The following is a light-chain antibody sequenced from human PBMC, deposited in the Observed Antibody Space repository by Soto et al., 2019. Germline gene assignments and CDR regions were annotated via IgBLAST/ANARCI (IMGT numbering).Light chain of an antibody. V-gene: IGLV3-21*04. Sequence: SSELTQPPSMSVAPGETATMTCGGNNIVRKNVHWYQQKPGQAPVLVIYYDRDRPSGIPERFSGFNSGNTATLTISRVEAGDEADYYCQVWDCSSDHPVFGGGTKVTVL. J-gene: IGLJ2*01. CDR1: NIVRKN. CDR2: YDR. CDR3: QVWDCSSDHPV.